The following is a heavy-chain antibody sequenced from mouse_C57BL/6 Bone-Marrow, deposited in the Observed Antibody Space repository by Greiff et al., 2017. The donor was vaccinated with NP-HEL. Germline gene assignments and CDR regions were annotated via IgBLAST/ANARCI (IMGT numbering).Heavy chain of an antibody. Sequence: VQLQQPGAELVMPGASVKLSCKASGYTFTSYWMHWVKQRPGQGLEWIGEIDPSDSYTNYNQKFKGKSTLTVDKSSSTAYMQLSSLTSEDSAVYDCTCFLLRDWGQGTTVTVAS. D-gene: IGHD1-1*01. CDR2: IDPSDSYT. J-gene: IGHJ4*01. CDR3: TCFLLRD. V-gene: IGHV1-69*01. CDR1: GYTFTSYW.